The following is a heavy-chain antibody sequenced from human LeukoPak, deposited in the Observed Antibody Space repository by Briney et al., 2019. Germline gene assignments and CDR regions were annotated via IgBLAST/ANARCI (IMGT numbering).Heavy chain of an antibody. CDR3: ARDPAQLYYDSSGLDY. CDR2: IIPILGIA. Sequence: ASVKVSCKASGGTFISYAISWVRQAPGQGLEWMGRIIPILGIANYAQKFQGRVTITADKSTSTAYMELSSLRSEDTAVYYCARDPAQLYYDSSGLDYWGQGTLVTVSS. J-gene: IGHJ4*02. CDR1: GGTFISYA. V-gene: IGHV1-69*04. D-gene: IGHD3-22*01.